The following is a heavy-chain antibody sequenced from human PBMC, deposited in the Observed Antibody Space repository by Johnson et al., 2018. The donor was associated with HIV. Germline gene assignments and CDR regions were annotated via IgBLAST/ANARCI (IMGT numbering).Heavy chain of an antibody. D-gene: IGHD3-22*01. CDR3: ARESYDSSGKQHDAFDI. CDR1: GFTFNDYY. Sequence: QVQLVESGGGLVKPGGSLRLSCAASGFTFNDYYMSWIRQAPGKGLEWVSYISNTGSSLYYAASVKGRFTISRDNAKNSLYLQMNSLRAEDTAVYYCARESYDSSGKQHDAFDIWGQGTMVTVSS. J-gene: IGHJ3*02. CDR2: ISNTGSSL. V-gene: IGHV3-11*04.